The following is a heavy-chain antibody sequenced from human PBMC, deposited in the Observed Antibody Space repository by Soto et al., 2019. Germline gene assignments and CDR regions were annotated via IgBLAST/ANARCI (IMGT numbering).Heavy chain of an antibody. CDR2: ISYDGSNK. Sequence: PXGSLILSCAASGFTFSSYGMHWVRQAPGKGLEWVAVISYDGSNKYYADSVKGRFTISRDNSKNTLYLQMNSLRAEDTAVYYCAKKKQITMVRGVIIPSYYYYGMDAWGQGTTVTVSS. D-gene: IGHD3-10*01. CDR3: AKKKQITMVRGVIIPSYYYYGMDA. J-gene: IGHJ6*02. CDR1: GFTFSSYG. V-gene: IGHV3-30*18.